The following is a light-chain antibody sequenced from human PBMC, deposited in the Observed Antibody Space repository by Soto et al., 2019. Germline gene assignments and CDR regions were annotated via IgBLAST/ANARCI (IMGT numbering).Light chain of an antibody. Sequence: EIVMTQSPATLSLSSGERSTLSFRTSRSVSRNLAWYQQKPGQAPRLLIYGASTRATGIPARFSGSGSGTEFTLTISSLQSEDFAVYYCQQYNNWWTFGQGTKVDIK. CDR1: RSVSRN. CDR3: QQYNNWWT. J-gene: IGKJ1*01. CDR2: GAS. V-gene: IGKV3-15*01.